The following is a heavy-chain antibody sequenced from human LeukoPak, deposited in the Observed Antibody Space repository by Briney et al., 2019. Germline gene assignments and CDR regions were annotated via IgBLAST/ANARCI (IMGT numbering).Heavy chain of an antibody. Sequence: ASVTVSFKASGYTFTSYGISWVRQAPGQGLEWMGWISAYNGNTNYAQKLQGRVTMTTDTSTSTAYMELRSLRSDDTAVYYCARSDYGDYVGAFDIWGQGTMVTVSS. D-gene: IGHD4-17*01. CDR3: ARSDYGDYVGAFDI. V-gene: IGHV1-18*01. J-gene: IGHJ3*02. CDR2: ISAYNGNT. CDR1: GYTFTSYG.